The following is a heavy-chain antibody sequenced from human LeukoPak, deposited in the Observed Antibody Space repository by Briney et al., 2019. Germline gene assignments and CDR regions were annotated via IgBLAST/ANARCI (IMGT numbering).Heavy chain of an antibody. V-gene: IGHV4-34*01. Sequence: PSETLSLTCAVYGGSFSGYYWSWIRQPPGKGLEWIGEINHSGSTNYDPSLKSRVTISVDTSKNQFSLKLSSVTAADTAVYYCAKNGQTGFSFDPWGQGTLVTVSS. CDR3: AKNGQTGFSFDP. CDR2: INHSGST. J-gene: IGHJ5*02. D-gene: IGHD3-9*01. CDR1: GGSFSGYY.